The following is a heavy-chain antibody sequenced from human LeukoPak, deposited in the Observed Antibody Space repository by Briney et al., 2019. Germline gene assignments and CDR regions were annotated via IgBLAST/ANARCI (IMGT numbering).Heavy chain of an antibody. CDR1: GFTFSSYS. V-gene: IGHV3-21*04. CDR2: LSSSGNNL. Sequence: PGGSLRLSCVASGFTFSSYSMNWVRQAPGKGLEWVSYLSSSGNNLIYADSVKGRFTVSRDIAKKSLYLQMNNLKAEDTAVYYCAKTQGPGPGGWFDPWGQGTLVTVSS. CDR3: AKTQGPGPGGWFDP. D-gene: IGHD3-10*01. J-gene: IGHJ5*02.